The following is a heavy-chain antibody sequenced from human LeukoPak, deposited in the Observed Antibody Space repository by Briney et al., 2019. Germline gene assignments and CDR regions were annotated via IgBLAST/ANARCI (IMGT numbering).Heavy chain of an antibody. V-gene: IGHV1-24*01. Sequence: ASVKVSCKVSGYTLTELSMHWVRQAPGKELEWMGGFDPEDGETIYAQKFQGRVTMTEDTSTDTAYMELSSLRSEDTAVYYCATLFGYCSSTSCLNWFDPWGQGTLVTVSS. CDR3: ATLFGYCSSTSCLNWFDP. CDR2: FDPEDGET. CDR1: GYTLTELS. J-gene: IGHJ5*02. D-gene: IGHD2-2*01.